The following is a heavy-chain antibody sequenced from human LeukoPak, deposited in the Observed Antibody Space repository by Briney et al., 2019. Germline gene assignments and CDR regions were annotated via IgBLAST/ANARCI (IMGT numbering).Heavy chain of an antibody. CDR1: GITLSNYG. CDR2: LSDSGGST. V-gene: IGHV3-23*01. Sequence: RGSLRLSCAVSGITLSNYGMSWVRQAPGKGLEWVAGLSDSGGSTNYADSVKGRFTVSRDNPKNTLYLQMNSLRAEDTAVYFCAKRGVVIRAVIIVGFHKEAYYFDYWGQGALVTVSS. J-gene: IGHJ4*02. D-gene: IGHD3-10*01. CDR3: AKRGVVIRAVIIVGFHKEAYYFDY.